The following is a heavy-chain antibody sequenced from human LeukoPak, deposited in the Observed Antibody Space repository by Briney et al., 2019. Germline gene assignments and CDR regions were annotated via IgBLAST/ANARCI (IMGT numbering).Heavy chain of an antibody. Sequence: GGSLRLSCAASGFTFSDYYMSWIRQAPGKGLEWVSYISSSGSTIYYADSVKGRFTISRDNAKNSLYLQMNSLRAEDTAVYYCARDFVLRFLEWASNPPCAFDIWGQGTMVTVSS. V-gene: IGHV3-11*04. CDR1: GFTFSDYY. CDR2: ISSSGSTI. CDR3: ARDFVLRFLEWASNPPCAFDI. D-gene: IGHD3-3*01. J-gene: IGHJ3*02.